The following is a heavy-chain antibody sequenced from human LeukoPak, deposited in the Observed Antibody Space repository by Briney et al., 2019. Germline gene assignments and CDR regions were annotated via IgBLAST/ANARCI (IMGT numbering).Heavy chain of an antibody. Sequence: GASVKVSCKASGYTFTGYYMHWLRQAPGQGLEWMGWISPNSGDTHYVQSFQGRVTMASDTSISTAYMELTRLTSDDTAVYYCARGAYGGNADAFDIWGQGTLVTVSS. CDR3: ARGAYGGNADAFDI. CDR2: ISPNSGDT. CDR1: GYTFTGYY. V-gene: IGHV1-2*02. D-gene: IGHD4-23*01. J-gene: IGHJ3*02.